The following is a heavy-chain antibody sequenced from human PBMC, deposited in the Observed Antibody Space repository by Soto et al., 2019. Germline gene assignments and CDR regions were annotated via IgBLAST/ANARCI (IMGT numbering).Heavy chain of an antibody. J-gene: IGHJ4*02. Sequence: QVQLVQSGAEERKPGASVKVSCKASGYTFSTYAMHWVRRAPGQSLEWMGWFNGGNGNIKYSQKFEGRVTITTDTAASTAYMELNMLRSDDAAVYYCARGHVRGGCLDYWGQGTLVSVSS. CDR1: GYTFSTYA. V-gene: IGHV1-3*05. D-gene: IGHD3-10*01. CDR2: FNGGNGNI. CDR3: ARGHVRGGCLDY.